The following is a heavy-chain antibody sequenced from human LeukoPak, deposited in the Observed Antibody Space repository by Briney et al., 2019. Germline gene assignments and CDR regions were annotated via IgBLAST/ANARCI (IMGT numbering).Heavy chain of an antibody. Sequence: GGSLRLSCTASGFTVSSNYTTWVRQAPGKGLEWVSVIYSGGSTYYADSVEGRFTISRDNSKNTLYLQMNSLRAEDTAVYYCARDIPGNYGDPPYALDVWAKGPRSPSP. V-gene: IGHV3-53*01. CDR3: ARDIPGNYGDPPYALDV. J-gene: IGHJ6*02. CDR1: GFTVSSNY. CDR2: IYSGGST. D-gene: IGHD4-17*01.